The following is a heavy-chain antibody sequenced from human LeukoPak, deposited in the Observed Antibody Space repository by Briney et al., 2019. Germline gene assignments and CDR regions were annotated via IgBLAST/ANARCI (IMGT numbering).Heavy chain of an antibody. CDR2: LYSGGST. V-gene: IGHV3-66*02. D-gene: IGHD5-18*01. CDR3: ARASRGYSYLFDY. CDR1: GFTVSSNF. J-gene: IGHJ4*02. Sequence: GGSLRLSCAASGFTVSSNFMSWVRQAPGKGLEWVSVLYSGGSTYYADSVKGRFSISRDSSRNTLYLQMNSLRDEDTAVYCCARASRGYSYLFDYWGQGTLVTVSS.